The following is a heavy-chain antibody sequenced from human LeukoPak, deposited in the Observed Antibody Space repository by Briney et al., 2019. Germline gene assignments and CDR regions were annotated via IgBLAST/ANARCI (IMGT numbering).Heavy chain of an antibody. Sequence: GGSLRLSCAASGLTFSNYAMSWVRQAPGKGLEWVSGISDSGGSTYYADSVKGRFIISRDNAKNSLYLQMNSLRAEDTAVYYCARDGSGSGDCWGQGTLVTVSS. CDR2: ISDSGGST. CDR3: ARDGSGSGDC. V-gene: IGHV3-23*01. J-gene: IGHJ4*02. D-gene: IGHD2-15*01. CDR1: GLTFSNYA.